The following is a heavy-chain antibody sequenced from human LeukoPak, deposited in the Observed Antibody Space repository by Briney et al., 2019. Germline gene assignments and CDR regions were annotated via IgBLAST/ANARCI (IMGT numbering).Heavy chain of an antibody. CDR1: GYTFTSYA. CDR2: INTNIGNP. Sequence: ASVKVSCKASGYTFTSYAMNWVRQAPGQGLEWMGWINTNIGNPTYAQGFTGRFVFSLDTSVSTAYLQISSLKAEDTAVYYCARDYDYDILTGNGGIYYYYGMDVWGQGTTVTVSS. V-gene: IGHV7-4-1*02. CDR3: ARDYDYDILTGNGGIYYYYGMDV. J-gene: IGHJ6*02. D-gene: IGHD3-9*01.